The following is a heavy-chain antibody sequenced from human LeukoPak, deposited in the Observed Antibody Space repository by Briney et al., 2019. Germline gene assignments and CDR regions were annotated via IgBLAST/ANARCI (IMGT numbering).Heavy chain of an antibody. D-gene: IGHD3-22*01. J-gene: IGHJ4*02. V-gene: IGHV1-2*02. CDR3: ARDLGRNFYYALDY. CDR1: GYTFTGYY. CDR2: INPNSGGT. Sequence: ASVKVSCKASGYTFTGYYMHWVRQAPGQGLEWMGWINPNSGGTNYAQKFQGRVTMTRDTSISTAYMELSSLRSDDTAVYYCARDLGRNFYYALDYWGQGTLVTVSS.